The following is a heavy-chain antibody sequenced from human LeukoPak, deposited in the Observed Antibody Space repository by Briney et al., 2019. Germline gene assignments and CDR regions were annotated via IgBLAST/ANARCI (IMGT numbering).Heavy chain of an antibody. CDR2: INHSGST. CDR1: GGSFSGYY. J-gene: IGHJ4*02. V-gene: IGHV4-34*01. CDR3: ARVRMYYDILTGYSPYYYFDY. Sequence: PSETLSLTCAVYGGSFSGYYWSWIRQPPGKGLEWIGKINHSGSTNYNPSLKGRVTISVDTSKNQFSLKLSSVTAADTAVYYCARVRMYYDILTGYSPYYYFDYWGQGTLVTVSS. D-gene: IGHD3-9*01.